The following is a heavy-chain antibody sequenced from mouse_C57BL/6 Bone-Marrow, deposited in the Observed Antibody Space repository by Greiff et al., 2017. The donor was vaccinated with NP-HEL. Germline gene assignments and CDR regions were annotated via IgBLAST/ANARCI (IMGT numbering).Heavy chain of an antibody. CDR1: GFTFSDYG. J-gene: IGHJ4*01. Sequence: VQLKESGGGLVKPGGSLKLSCAASGFTFSDYGMHWVRQAPEKGLEWVAYISSGSSTIYYADTVKGRFTISRDNAKNTLFLQMTSLRSEDTAMYYCARGGVTTCYAMDYWGQGTSVTVSS. D-gene: IGHD2-5*01. CDR3: ARGGVTTCYAMDY. V-gene: IGHV5-17*01. CDR2: ISSGSSTI.